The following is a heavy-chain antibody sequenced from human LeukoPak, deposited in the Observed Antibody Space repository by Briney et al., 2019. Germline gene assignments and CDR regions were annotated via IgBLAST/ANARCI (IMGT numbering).Heavy chain of an antibody. J-gene: IGHJ5*02. CDR1: GYTFRDYG. D-gene: IGHD4/OR15-4a*01. Sequence: ASVKVSCKTFGYTFRDYGITWVRQAPGQGLEWMGWIRNDNGNREYAQKIQGRVTMTRDTSTSTAYMELRSLTSDDTAVYYCARVTMVATSPWSWGPKKIGREVTWHDPWGQGTLVTVSS. V-gene: IGHV1-18*01. CDR2: IRNDNGNR. CDR3: ARVTMVATSPWSWGPKKIGREVTWHDP.